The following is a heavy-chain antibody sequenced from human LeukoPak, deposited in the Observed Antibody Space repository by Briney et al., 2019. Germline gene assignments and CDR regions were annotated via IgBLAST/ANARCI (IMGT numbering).Heavy chain of an antibody. CDR3: ARGHVPSSDRHWDY. Sequence: QPGGSLRLSCAASGFTFSSHWMHWVRQAPGKGLVWVSRIISDGSSTSYADSVKGRFTISRDNAKNTLYLQMNSLRDGDTAVYYCARGHVPSSDRHWDYWGQGILVTVSS. D-gene: IGHD3-10*01. CDR1: GFTFSSHW. V-gene: IGHV3-74*01. J-gene: IGHJ4*02. CDR2: IISDGSST.